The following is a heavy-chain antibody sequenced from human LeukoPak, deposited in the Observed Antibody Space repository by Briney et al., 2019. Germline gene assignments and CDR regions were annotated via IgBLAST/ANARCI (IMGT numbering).Heavy chain of an antibody. CDR2: ISAYNGDT. D-gene: IGHD3-22*01. CDR1: GYTFTRHG. CDR3: ARDPSNTSGNYPYFDY. Sequence: ASVKVSCKASGYTFTRHGISWVRQAPGQGLEWMGWISAYNGDTKYAQNFQGRVTITTDTFTTTAYMELRSLGSDDTAVYYCARDPSNTSGNYPYFDYWGQGTLVTVSS. V-gene: IGHV1-18*01. J-gene: IGHJ4*02.